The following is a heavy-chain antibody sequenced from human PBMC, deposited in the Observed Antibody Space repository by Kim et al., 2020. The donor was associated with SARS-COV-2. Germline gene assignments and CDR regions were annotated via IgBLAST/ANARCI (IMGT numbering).Heavy chain of an antibody. J-gene: IGHJ4*02. V-gene: IGHV3-66*01. CDR2: IYSGGST. Sequence: GGSLRLSCAASGFIVSTNYMNWVRQAPGKGLEWVSVIYSGGSTHYADSVKGRFSISRDTSKNILFLQMNGLRAADTAVYYCARSPGSGTYFFDLWGQRTLVTVSS. CDR3: ARSPGSGTYFFDL. D-gene: IGHD1-26*01. CDR1: GFIVSTNY.